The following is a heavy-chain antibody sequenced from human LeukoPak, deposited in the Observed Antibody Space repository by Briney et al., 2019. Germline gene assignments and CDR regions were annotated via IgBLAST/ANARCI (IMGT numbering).Heavy chain of an antibody. CDR3: ARGAPVGGSIDY. CDR2: IYHSGGT. CDR1: GGSISSGGYS. V-gene: IGHV4-30-2*01. D-gene: IGHD2-15*01. J-gene: IGHJ4*01. Sequence: SETLSLTCAVSGGSISSGGYSWSWIRQPPGKGLEWIGYIYHSGGTYYNPSLKSRVTISVDRSKNQFSLKLSSVTAADTAVYYCARGAPVGGSIDYWGQGTLVTVSS.